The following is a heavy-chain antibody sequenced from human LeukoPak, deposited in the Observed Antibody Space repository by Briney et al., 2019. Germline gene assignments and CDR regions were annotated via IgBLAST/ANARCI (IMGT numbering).Heavy chain of an antibody. CDR1: GFTFSSCG. CDR2: ISYDGSNK. D-gene: IGHD6-6*01. V-gene: IGHV3-30*03. Sequence: GGSLRLSCAASGFTFSSCGMHWVRQAPGKGLEWVAVISYDGSNKYYADSVKGRFTISRDNSKNTLYLQMNSLRAEDTAVYYCARDPESSSFFDYWGQGTLVTVSS. CDR3: ARDPESSSFFDY. J-gene: IGHJ4*02.